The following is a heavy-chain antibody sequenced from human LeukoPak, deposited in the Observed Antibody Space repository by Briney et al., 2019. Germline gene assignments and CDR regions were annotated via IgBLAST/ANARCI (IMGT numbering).Heavy chain of an antibody. CDR2: IGGGGSDT. J-gene: IGHJ3*02. CDR1: GFTFSSYS. CDR3: AKDVFHWAFDI. V-gene: IGHV3-23*01. Sequence: PGGSLRLSCAASGFTFSSYSMNCVRQAPGKGLEWVAAIGGGGSDTKYTDSVLGRFTISRDLSTNTLYLEMNSLRADDTALYFCAKDVFHWAFDIWGQGTMVTVSS.